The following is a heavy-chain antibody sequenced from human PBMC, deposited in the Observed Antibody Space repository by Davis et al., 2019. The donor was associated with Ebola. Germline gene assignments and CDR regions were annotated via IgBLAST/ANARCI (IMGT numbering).Heavy chain of an antibody. V-gene: IGHV3-30*04. J-gene: IGHJ4*02. D-gene: IGHD4-17*01. CDR2: IPYDGNDI. CDR3: ARDESKRVYGDIDY. Sequence: GESLKISCAASGFIFGTYTMHWVRQAPGKGLEWVAVIPYDGNDISYAESVKGRFTISRDDSRDTLYLQMNDIRPEDTALYYCARDESKRVYGDIDYWGRGTLVTVSS. CDR1: GFIFGTYT.